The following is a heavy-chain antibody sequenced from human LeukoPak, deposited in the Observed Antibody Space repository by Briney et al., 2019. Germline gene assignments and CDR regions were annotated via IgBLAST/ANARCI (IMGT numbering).Heavy chain of an antibody. CDR3: AKDPAYYYGSGSYPPDY. CDR1: GFIFSSYA. Sequence: GGSLRLSCAASGFIFSSYAMSWVRQAPGKGLEWVSAISGSGGSTYYADSVKGRFTISRDNSKNTLYLQMNSLRAEDTAVYYCAKDPAYYYGSGSYPPDYWGQGTLVTVSS. CDR2: ISGSGGST. D-gene: IGHD3-10*01. V-gene: IGHV3-23*01. J-gene: IGHJ4*02.